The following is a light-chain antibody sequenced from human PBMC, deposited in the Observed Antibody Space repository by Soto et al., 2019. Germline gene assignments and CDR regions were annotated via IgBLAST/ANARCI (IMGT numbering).Light chain of an antibody. J-gene: IGKJ5*01. CDR3: QHYGRSPIT. Sequence: DIVMTQSPDSLAVSPGERATLSCRASQSVSSNFAWYQQKPGQAPRLLIYGASNSATGNPDRFRGRGAWTDFTLTINRLEPEDFALYYCQHYGRSPITFGQGTRLEIK. CDR2: GAS. CDR1: QSVSSN. V-gene: IGKV3-20*01.